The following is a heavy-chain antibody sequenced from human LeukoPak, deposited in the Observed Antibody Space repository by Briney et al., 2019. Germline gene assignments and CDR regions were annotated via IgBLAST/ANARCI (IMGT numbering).Heavy chain of an antibody. Sequence: GGSLRLSCAASGFTFSSYAMSWVRQAPGKGLEWVGFIRSKAYGGTTEYAASVKGRFTISRDDSKSIAYLQMNSLKTEDTAVYYCTRDHPAFYYYGMDVWGQGTTVTVSS. CDR3: TRDHPAFYYYGMDV. CDR2: IRSKAYGGTT. CDR1: GFTFSSYA. V-gene: IGHV3-49*04. J-gene: IGHJ6*02.